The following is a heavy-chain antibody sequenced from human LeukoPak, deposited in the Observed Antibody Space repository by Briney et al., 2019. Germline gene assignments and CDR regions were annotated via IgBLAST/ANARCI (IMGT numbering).Heavy chain of an antibody. D-gene: IGHD3-22*01. CDR1: GGSISSGGYS. V-gene: IGHV4-30-2*01. CDR2: IYHSGST. CDR3: ARVVEDSSGYAGENWFDP. J-gene: IGHJ5*02. Sequence: PSQTLSLTCAVSGGSISSGGYSWSWIRQPPGKGLEWIGYIYHSGSTYYNPSLKSRVTISVDRSKNQFSLKLSSVTAADTAVYYCARVVEDSSGYAGENWFDPWGQGTLATVSS.